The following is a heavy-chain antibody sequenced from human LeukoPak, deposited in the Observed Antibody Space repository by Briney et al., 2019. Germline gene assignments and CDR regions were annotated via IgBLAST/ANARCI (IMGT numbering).Heavy chain of an antibody. CDR2: ICTSGTI. D-gene: IGHD6-6*01. CDR1: GDSISSCY. J-gene: IGHJ4*02. V-gene: IGHV4-4*07. CDR3: ARDRDYSNSLDY. Sequence: SETLSLTCTVSGDSISSCYWSWIRQPAEKGLEWIGRICTSGTINYNPSLKNRVTMSVDPSKNQFSLKLTSVTAADTAVYYCARDRDYSNSLDYWGQGTLVTVSS.